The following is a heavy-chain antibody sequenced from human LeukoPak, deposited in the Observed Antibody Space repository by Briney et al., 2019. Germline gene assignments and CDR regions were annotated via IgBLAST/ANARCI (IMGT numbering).Heavy chain of an antibody. Sequence: GGSLPLSCPASGFTFRTYALNWVRQAPARGLEWVSPIYPSGDTSKYADSVKGRFTISRDNSKGALYLQMNSLRAEDTAVYYCAKSGGYCSGGNAAYCYPNWFDPWGQGALVTVSS. CDR3: AKSGGYCSGGNAAYCYPNWFDP. J-gene: IGHJ5*02. V-gene: IGHV3-23*01. CDR2: IYPSGDTS. D-gene: IGHD2-15*01. CDR1: GFTFRTYA.